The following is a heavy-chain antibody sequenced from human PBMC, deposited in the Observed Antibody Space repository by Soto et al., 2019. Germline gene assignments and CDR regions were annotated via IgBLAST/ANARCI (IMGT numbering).Heavy chain of an antibody. Sequence: GGCLRLSCAASGFTFDDHTMHWVRRAPGKGLEWVSLISWDGGSTYYADSVKGRFTISRDNSKNSLYLQMNSLRTEDTALYYCAKNGKGGYSGSFLYYYGMDVWGQGTTVTVSS. CDR3: AKNGKGGYSGSFLYYYGMDV. V-gene: IGHV3-43*01. D-gene: IGHD1-26*01. CDR1: GFTFDDHT. CDR2: ISWDGGST. J-gene: IGHJ6*02.